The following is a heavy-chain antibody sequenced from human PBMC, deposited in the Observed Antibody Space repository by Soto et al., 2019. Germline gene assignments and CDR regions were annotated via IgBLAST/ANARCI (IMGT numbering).Heavy chain of an antibody. CDR1: GGSISSGGYS. CDR3: ARDRICSSTSFNGPYYYYGMDV. D-gene: IGHD2-2*01. CDR2: IYHSGST. J-gene: IGHJ6*02. V-gene: IGHV4-30-2*01. Sequence: SETLSLTCAVSGGSISSGGYSWSWIRQPPGKGLEWIGYIYHSGSTYYNPSLKSRVTISVDRSKNQFSLKLSSVTAADTAVYYCARDRICSSTSFNGPYYYYGMDVWGQGTTVTVSS.